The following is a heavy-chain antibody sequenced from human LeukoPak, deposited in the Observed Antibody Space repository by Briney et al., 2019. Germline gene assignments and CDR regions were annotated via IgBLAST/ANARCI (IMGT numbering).Heavy chain of an antibody. Sequence: GGSLRLSCTGSGFTFSNYVMRWVRQAPGKGLEWVSSITNSGDSTYYVDSVKGRFTISRDSSQNTLYLQMNSLRAEGTAVYYCARGVPQAFDIWGQGTMVTVSS. CDR2: ITNSGDST. D-gene: IGHD3-3*01. V-gene: IGHV3-23*01. CDR1: GFTFSNYV. J-gene: IGHJ3*02. CDR3: ARGVPQAFDI.